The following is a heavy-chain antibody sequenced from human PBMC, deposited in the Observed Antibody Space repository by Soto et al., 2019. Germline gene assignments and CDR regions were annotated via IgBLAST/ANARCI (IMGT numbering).Heavy chain of an antibody. V-gene: IGHV3-21*01. J-gene: IGHJ4*02. Sequence: EVQLVESGGGLVKPGGSLRLSCAASGFTFSRYSMIWVRQAPRRGLEWVTSISSSSSSTYYSDSVRGRFTISRDNAKNSLFLQMNSLRDEDTAIYYCARIIEGGYRKFDYWGQGNVVTVSS. CDR2: ISSSSSST. D-gene: IGHD5-12*01. CDR3: ARIIEGGYRKFDY. CDR1: GFTFSRYS.